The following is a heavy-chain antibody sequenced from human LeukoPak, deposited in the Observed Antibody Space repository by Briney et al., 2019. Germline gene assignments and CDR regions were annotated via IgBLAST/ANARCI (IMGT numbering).Heavy chain of an antibody. CDR2: MNPNSGNT. D-gene: IGHD6-13*01. CDR3: ARGEGLEQLVEN. V-gene: IGHV1-8*01. J-gene: IGHJ4*02. CDR1: GYTFTSYD. Sequence: ASVKVSCKASGYTFTSYDINWVRQATGQGLEWMGWMNPNSGNTGYAQKFQGRVTMTRNTSISTAYMELSSLRSEDTAVYYCARGEGLEQLVENWGQGTLVTASS.